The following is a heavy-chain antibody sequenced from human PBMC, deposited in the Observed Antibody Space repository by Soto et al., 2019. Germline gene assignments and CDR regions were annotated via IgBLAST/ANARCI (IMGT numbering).Heavy chain of an antibody. V-gene: IGHV5-51*01. Sequence: GASLEISQAGCVYSVSRYWGGRVRQMPGKGLEWMGIIYPGDSDTRYSPSFQGQVTISADKSISTAYLQWSSLKASDTAMYYCAGPYGDNDAFDIWGQGTMVTVSS. CDR2: IYPGDSDT. CDR3: AGPYGDNDAFDI. CDR1: VYSVSRYW. D-gene: IGHD4-17*01. J-gene: IGHJ3*02.